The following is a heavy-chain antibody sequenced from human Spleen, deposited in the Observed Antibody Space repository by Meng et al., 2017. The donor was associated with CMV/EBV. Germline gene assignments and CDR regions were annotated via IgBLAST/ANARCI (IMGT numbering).Heavy chain of an antibody. CDR2: ISYDGSNK. D-gene: IGHD3-10*01. CDR1: GFTFSSYS. V-gene: IGHV3-30*03. J-gene: IGHJ6*02. CDR3: ARDYGSGSYYIDYYYYGMDV. Sequence: GGSLRLSCAASGFTFSSYSMNWVRQAPGKGLEWVAVISYDGSNKYYADSVKGRFTISRDNSKNTLYLQMNSLRAEDTAVYYCARDYGSGSYYIDYYYYGMDVWGQGTTVTVSS.